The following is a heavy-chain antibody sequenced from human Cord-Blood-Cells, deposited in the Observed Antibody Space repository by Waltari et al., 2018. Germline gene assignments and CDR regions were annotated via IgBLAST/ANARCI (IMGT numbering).Heavy chain of an antibody. CDR1: GYTFTSYD. Sequence: QVQLVQSGAEVKKPGASVKVSCQASGYTFTSYDINRVRQATGQGLEWMGWMNPNSGNTGYAQKFQGRVTITRNTSISTAYMELSSLRSEDTAVYYCARGVGEMTTVTFDYWGQGTLVTVSS. CDR2: MNPNSGNT. D-gene: IGHD4-17*01. CDR3: ARGVGEMTTVTFDY. J-gene: IGHJ4*02. V-gene: IGHV1-8*03.